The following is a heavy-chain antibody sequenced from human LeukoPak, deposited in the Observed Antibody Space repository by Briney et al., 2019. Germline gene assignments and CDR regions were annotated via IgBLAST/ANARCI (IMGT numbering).Heavy chain of an antibody. CDR1: GFTFSNYG. V-gene: IGHV3-33*01. CDR2: IWYDGSNK. J-gene: IGHJ4*02. CDR3: ARDGGATGDLDY. D-gene: IGHD4-17*01. Sequence: PGGSLRLSCAASGFTFSNYGMHWVRQVPGKGLEWMTIIWYDGSNKYYADSVKGRFTISRDNSKNTLYLQMNSLRAEDTAVYYCARDGGATGDLDYWGQGTLVTVSS.